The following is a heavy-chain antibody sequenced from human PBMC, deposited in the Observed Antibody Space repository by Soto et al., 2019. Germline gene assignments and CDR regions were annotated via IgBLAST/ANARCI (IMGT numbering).Heavy chain of an antibody. CDR2: ISGSGGST. D-gene: IGHD6-19*01. CDR1: GFTFSSYA. V-gene: IGHV3-23*01. CDR3: AKDSRSREKVAGTYKGETDGNWFDP. Sequence: GGSLRLSCAASGFTFSSYAMSWVRQAPGKGLEWVSAISGSGGSTYYADSVKGRFTISRDNFKNTLYLQMNSLRAEETAVYYCAKDSRSREKVAGTYKGETDGNWFDPWGQGTLVTVSS. J-gene: IGHJ5*02.